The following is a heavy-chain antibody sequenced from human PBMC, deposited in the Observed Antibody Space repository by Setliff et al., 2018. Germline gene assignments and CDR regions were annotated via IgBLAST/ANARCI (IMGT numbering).Heavy chain of an antibody. Sequence: PSETLSLTCTVSGGSISSHYWTWIQQPAGKGLEWIGRLYTSGDTNYNPSLKSRVSMSLDTPKNQFSLKLSSVTAADTAVYYCARDRVVVLAGRRGFYLDYWGQGTLVTVSS. CDR3: ARDRVVVLAGRRGFYLDY. CDR1: GGSISSHY. D-gene: IGHD2-15*01. J-gene: IGHJ4*02. CDR2: LYTSGDT. V-gene: IGHV4-4*07.